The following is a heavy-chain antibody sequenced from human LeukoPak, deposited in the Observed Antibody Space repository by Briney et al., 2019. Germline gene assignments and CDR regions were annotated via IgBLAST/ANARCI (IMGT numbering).Heavy chain of an antibody. J-gene: IGHJ4*02. CDR1: GFTSSNAW. CDR3: TRGPRPFDY. Sequence: NPGGSLRLSCTASGFTSSNAWMSWVRQAPGKGLEWVGRITKKIDGGTTTYAAPVRGRFTISRDDSKDTLYLQMNSLKTDDTAVYYCTRGPRPFDYWGQGTLVTVSS. CDR2: ITKKIDGGTT. V-gene: IGHV3-15*01.